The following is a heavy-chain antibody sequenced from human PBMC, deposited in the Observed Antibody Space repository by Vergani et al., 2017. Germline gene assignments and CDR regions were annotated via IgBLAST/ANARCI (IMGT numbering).Heavy chain of an antibody. Sequence: QVQLQESGPGLVKPSETLSLTCTVSGGSISSYYWSWIRQPPGKGLEWIGYIYTSGSTNYNPSLKSRVTISVDTSKNQFSLKLSSVTAADTAVYYCAREWVLGVYSGSSNWGQGACDIGGQGTMVTVSS. D-gene: IGHD1-26*01. CDR1: GGSISSYY. J-gene: IGHJ3*02. CDR3: AREWVLGVYSGSSNWGQGACDI. V-gene: IGHV4-59*01. CDR2: IYTSGST.